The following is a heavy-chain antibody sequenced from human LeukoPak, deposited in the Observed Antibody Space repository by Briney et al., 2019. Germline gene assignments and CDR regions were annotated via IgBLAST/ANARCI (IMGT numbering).Heavy chain of an antibody. CDR3: ARVPGVRWGPGYGMDV. Sequence: PSETLSLTCAVYGGSFSGYYWSWIRQPPGKGPEWIGEINHSGGTNYNPSLKSRVTISVDTSKNQFSLKLSSVTAADTAVYYCARVPGVRWGPGYGMDVWGQGTTVTVSS. D-gene: IGHD4-23*01. CDR2: INHSGGT. CDR1: GGSFSGYY. J-gene: IGHJ6*02. V-gene: IGHV4-34*01.